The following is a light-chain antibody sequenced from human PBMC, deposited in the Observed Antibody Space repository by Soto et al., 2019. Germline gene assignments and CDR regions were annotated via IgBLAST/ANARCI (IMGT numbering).Light chain of an antibody. V-gene: IGLV2-11*01. CDR2: DVS. CDR3: CSYAGSSTFYV. CDR1: ISDVGGYNY. Sequence: SVLTQPRSVSGSPGQSGTISCTGTISDVGGYNYVSWYQQHPGKAPKLMIYDVSKRPSGVPDRFSGSKSGNTASLTISGLQAEDEADYYCCSYAGSSTFYVFGTGTKVTVL. J-gene: IGLJ1*01.